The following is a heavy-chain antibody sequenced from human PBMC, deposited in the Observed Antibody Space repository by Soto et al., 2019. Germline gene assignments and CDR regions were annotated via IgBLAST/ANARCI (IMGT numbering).Heavy chain of an antibody. Sequence: LSLTCTVSGGSISSYYWSWIRQPPGKGMEWIGYIYYSGSTNYNPSLKSRVTISVDTSKNQFSLKLSSVTAADTAVYYCARHQDTAMVPDYYYYYYMDVWGKGTTVTVSS. V-gene: IGHV4-59*08. CDR3: ARHQDTAMVPDYYYYYYMDV. CDR1: GGSISSYY. CDR2: IYYSGST. D-gene: IGHD5-18*01. J-gene: IGHJ6*03.